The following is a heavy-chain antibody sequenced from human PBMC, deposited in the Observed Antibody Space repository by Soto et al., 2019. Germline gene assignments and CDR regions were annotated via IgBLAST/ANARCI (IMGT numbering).Heavy chain of an antibody. V-gene: IGHV1-18*01. D-gene: IGHD4-17*01. J-gene: IGHJ4*02. CDR2: ISAYNGNT. Sequence: QVQLVQSGAEVKKPGASVKVSCKASGYTFTGYSVGWVRQAPGQGLEWMGWISAYNGNTNYAQKFQDRLTMTTDASTSTAYMELSSLRSDDTAVYYCARPSGSYGDYAWSLKYWGQGTLVTVSS. CDR1: GYTFTGYS. CDR3: ARPSGSYGDYAWSLKY.